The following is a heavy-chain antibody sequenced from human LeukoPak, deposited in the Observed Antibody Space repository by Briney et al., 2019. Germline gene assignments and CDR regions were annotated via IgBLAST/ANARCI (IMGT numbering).Heavy chain of an antibody. CDR2: ISAYNGNT. D-gene: IGHD2/OR15-2a*01. CDR3: ARDEVLIPYDAFDI. J-gene: IGHJ3*02. V-gene: IGHV1-18*01. Sequence: ASVKVSCKASGYTFTGYGISWVRQAPGQGLEWMGWISAYNGNTNYAQKLQGRVTMTTDTSTSTAYMELRSLRSDDTAVYYCARDEVLIPYDAFDIWGQGTMVTVSS. CDR1: GYTFTGYG.